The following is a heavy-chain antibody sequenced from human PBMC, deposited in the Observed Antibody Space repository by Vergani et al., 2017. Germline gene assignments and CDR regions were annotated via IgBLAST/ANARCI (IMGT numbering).Heavy chain of an antibody. CDR3: ARGLGTDYYESSGHAFDRDY. J-gene: IGHJ4*02. Sequence: QVRLQESGPGLVKPSETLSLTCTVSGGSISSYYWSWIRQPPGKGLEWIGEINHSGSTNYNPSLKSRVTIAVDTSKNQFSLELSSVTAADTAVYYCARGLGTDYYESSGHAFDRDYWGQGTLVTVSS. CDR1: GGSISSYY. D-gene: IGHD3-22*01. V-gene: IGHV4-34*01. CDR2: INHSGST.